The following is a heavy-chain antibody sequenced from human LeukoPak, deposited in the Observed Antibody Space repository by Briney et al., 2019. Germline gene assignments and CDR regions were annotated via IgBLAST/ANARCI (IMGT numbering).Heavy chain of an antibody. CDR2: ISWNSGSL. Sequence: HGGSLRLSCAASGFTFDDYAMHWVRQAPGKGLEWVSDISWNSGSLGYADSVKGRFTISRDNAKNSLYLEMNSLRAEDTALYYCAKGCSSTSCPDGHYYGMDVWGQGTTVIVSS. CDR1: GFTFDDYA. D-gene: IGHD2-2*01. V-gene: IGHV3-9*01. CDR3: AKGCSSTSCPDGHYYGMDV. J-gene: IGHJ6*02.